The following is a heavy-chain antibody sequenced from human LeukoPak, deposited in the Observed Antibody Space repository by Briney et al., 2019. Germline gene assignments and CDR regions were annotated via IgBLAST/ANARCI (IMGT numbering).Heavy chain of an antibody. CDR1: GGSISSDNYQ. Sequence: SQTLSLTCTVSGGSISSDNYQWSWIRQPPGKGLEWIGYINYSGSTYYNPSLKSRVTISVDTSKNHFSLKLSSVTAADTAVYYCARYGSGSTWFDPWGQGTLVTVSS. J-gene: IGHJ5*02. V-gene: IGHV4-30-4*01. D-gene: IGHD3-10*01. CDR3: ARYGSGSTWFDP. CDR2: INYSGST.